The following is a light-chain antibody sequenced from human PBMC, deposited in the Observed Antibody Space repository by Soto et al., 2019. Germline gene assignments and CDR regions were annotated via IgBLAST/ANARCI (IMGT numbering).Light chain of an antibody. J-gene: IGLJ2*01. CDR2: GNN. CDR3: QSYDSSLSCVV. Sequence: QLVLTQPPSVSGAPGQRVTISCTGSSSNIGAGYDVHWYQQLPGTAPKLLIYGNNNRPSGVPDRFSGYKSGTSASLAITGLQAEDEADYYCQSYDSSLSCVVFGGGTQVTVL. V-gene: IGLV1-40*01. CDR1: SSNIGAGYD.